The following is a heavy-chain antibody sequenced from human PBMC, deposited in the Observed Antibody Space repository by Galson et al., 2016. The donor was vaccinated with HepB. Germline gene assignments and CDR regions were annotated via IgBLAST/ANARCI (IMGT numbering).Heavy chain of an antibody. CDR1: GFKFDDYG. V-gene: IGHV3-20*04. Sequence: SLRLSCAASGFKFDDYGMSWVRQAPGKGLEWVSGINWNGGSTGCVDSVKGRFTISRDNAKNSLYLQMNSLRAEDTALYYCARATPYYDILTGYYNYYFDYWGQGTLVTVSP. J-gene: IGHJ4*02. CDR3: ARATPYYDILTGYYNYYFDY. D-gene: IGHD3-9*01. CDR2: INWNGGST.